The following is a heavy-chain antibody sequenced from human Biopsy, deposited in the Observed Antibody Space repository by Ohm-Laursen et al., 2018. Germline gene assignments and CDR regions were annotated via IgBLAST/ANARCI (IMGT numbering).Heavy chain of an antibody. D-gene: IGHD1-1*01. V-gene: IGHV1-24*01. CDR3: AADINVWNVNY. Sequence: AAVKVSCKVSGYTLNELSMHWVRQVPGKGLEWMGGFAPENGKTVYAQNFQARVSLTEDTSTDTAYMELRSLRSEDTAVYYCAADINVWNVNYWGQGILVTVSS. CDR2: FAPENGKT. J-gene: IGHJ4*02. CDR1: GYTLNELS.